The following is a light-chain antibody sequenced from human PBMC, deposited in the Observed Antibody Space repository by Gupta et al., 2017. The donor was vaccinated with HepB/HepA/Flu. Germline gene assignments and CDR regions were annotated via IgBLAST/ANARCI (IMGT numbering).Light chain of an antibody. CDR1: QSVSRY. CDR2: DAS. J-gene: IGKJ4*01. CDR3: QQRINWPLT. V-gene: IGKV3-11*01. Sequence: EIVLTQSPVTLSLSPGERATLSCRASQSVSRYLAWYQQKPGQPPSLLVFDASNRATGDPARFSGSGSGTDFTLTISSLEPEDFAVYYCQQRINWPLTFGGGTRVEIK.